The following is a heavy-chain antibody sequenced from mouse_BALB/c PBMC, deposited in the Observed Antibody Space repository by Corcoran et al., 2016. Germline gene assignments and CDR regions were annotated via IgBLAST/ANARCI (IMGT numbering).Heavy chain of an antibody. Sequence: EVQLQQSGAELVRPGALVKLSCKASGFNIKDYYMHWVKQRPEQGLEWIGWIDPENGNTIYDPKFQGKASITADTSSNTADLQLSSLTSEDTAVYYCASFYYDYAWFAYWGQGTLVTVSA. D-gene: IGHD2-4*01. CDR2: IDPENGNT. V-gene: IGHV14-1*02. J-gene: IGHJ3*01. CDR1: GFNIKDYY. CDR3: ASFYYDYAWFAY.